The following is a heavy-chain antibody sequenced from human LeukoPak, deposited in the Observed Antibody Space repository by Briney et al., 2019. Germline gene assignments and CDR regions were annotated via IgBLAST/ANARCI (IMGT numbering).Heavy chain of an antibody. V-gene: IGHV4-59*08. J-gene: IGHJ4*02. CDR3: ARHGAHDILTGYPFDY. Sequence: SETLSLTCTVSGGSISSYYWSWIRQPPGKGLEWIGSIYYSGSTYYNPSLKSRVTISVDTSKNQFSLKLTSVTAADTAVYYCARHGAHDILTGYPFDYWGQGTLVTVSS. CDR2: IYYSGST. D-gene: IGHD3-9*01. CDR1: GGSISSYY.